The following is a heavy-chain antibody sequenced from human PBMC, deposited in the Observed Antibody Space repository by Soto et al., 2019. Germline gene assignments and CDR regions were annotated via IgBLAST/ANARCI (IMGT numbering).Heavy chain of an antibody. V-gene: IGHV3-33*01. CDR3: ARDPNTSYYYYYYGMDV. CDR1: GFTFSSYG. D-gene: IGHD1-1*01. CDR2: IWYDGSNK. Sequence: QVQLVESGGGVVQPGRSLRLSCAASGFTFSSYGMHWVRQAPGKGLELVAVIWYDGSNKYYADSVKGRFTISRDNSKNTLYLQMNSLRAEDTAVYYCARDPNTSYYYYYYGMDVWGQGTTVTVSS. J-gene: IGHJ6*02.